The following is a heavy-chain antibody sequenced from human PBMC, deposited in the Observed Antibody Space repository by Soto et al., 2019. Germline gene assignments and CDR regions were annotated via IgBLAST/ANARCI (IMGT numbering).Heavy chain of an antibody. CDR3: ARDHCSSTSCYSGYYYYYYGMDV. J-gene: IGHJ6*02. CDR1: GFTFISYA. CDR2: ISYDGSNK. D-gene: IGHD2-2*02. Sequence: GGSLRLSCADSGFTFISYAMHWVRQAPGKGLEWVAVISYDGSNKYYADSVKGRFTISRDNSKNTLYLQMNSLRAEDTAVYYCARDHCSSTSCYSGYYYYYYGMDVWGQGTTVTVSS. V-gene: IGHV3-30-3*01.